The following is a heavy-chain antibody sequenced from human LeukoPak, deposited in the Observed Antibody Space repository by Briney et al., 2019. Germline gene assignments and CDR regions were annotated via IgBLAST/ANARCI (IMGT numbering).Heavy chain of an antibody. J-gene: IGHJ4*02. CDR2: IYYSGST. CDR3: ARHPGYYDSFRFDY. CDR1: GGSISSSSYF. D-gene: IGHD3-22*01. V-gene: IGHV4-39*01. Sequence: SETLSLTCTVSGGSISSSSYFWGWIRQPPGKGLEWIGSIYYSGSTYYNPSLKSRVTISADTSKNQFSLKLSSVTAADTAVYYCARHPGYYDSFRFDYWGQGTLVTVSS.